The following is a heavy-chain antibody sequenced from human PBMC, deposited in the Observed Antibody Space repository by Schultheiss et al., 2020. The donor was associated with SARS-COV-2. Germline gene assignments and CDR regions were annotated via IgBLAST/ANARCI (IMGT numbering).Heavy chain of an antibody. Sequence: GGSLRLSCAASGFSFTSYWMNWVRQAPGKGLEWVSAISGSGGSTYYADSVKGRFTISRDNSKNTLYLQMNSLRAEDTAVYYCAKVGRRWLQLMYDAFDIWGQGTMVTVSS. V-gene: IGHV3-23*01. J-gene: IGHJ3*02. CDR1: GFSFTSYW. CDR3: AKVGRRWLQLMYDAFDI. D-gene: IGHD5-24*01. CDR2: ISGSGGST.